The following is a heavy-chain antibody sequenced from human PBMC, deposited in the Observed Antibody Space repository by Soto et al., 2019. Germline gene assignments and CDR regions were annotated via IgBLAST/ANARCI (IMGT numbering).Heavy chain of an antibody. J-gene: IGHJ5*02. Sequence: QVQLVESGGGVVQPGRSLRLSCAASGFTFSSYAMHWVRQAPGKGLEWVAVISYDGSNKYYADSVKGRFTISRDNSKNTLYLQMTSLRAEDTAVYYCARGNVFGLSFDPWGQGSLVAVAS. D-gene: IGHD1-1*01. CDR1: GFTFSSYA. CDR3: ARGNVFGLSFDP. CDR2: ISYDGSNK. V-gene: IGHV3-30-3*01.